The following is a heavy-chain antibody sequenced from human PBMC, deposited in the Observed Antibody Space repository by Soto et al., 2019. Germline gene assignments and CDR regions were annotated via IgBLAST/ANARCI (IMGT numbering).Heavy chain of an antibody. CDR2: IKQDGSEK. Sequence: PGGSLRLSCAASGLTFSSYWMSWVRQAPGKGLEWVANIKQDGSEKYYVDSVKGRFTISRDNAKNSLYLQMNSLRAEDTAVYYCARRARYCTNGVCLYYYYGMDVWGQGTTVTVSS. J-gene: IGHJ6*02. CDR3: ARRARYCTNGVCLYYYYGMDV. D-gene: IGHD2-8*01. CDR1: GLTFSSYW. V-gene: IGHV3-7*03.